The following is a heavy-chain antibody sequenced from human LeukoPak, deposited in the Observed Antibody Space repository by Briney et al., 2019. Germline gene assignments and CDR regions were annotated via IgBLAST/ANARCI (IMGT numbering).Heavy chain of an antibody. CDR2: ISGSGSGGST. V-gene: IGHV3-23*01. J-gene: IGHJ4*02. D-gene: IGHD3-22*01. Sequence: GGSLRLSCAASGFTFSSYWMHWVRQAPGKGLEWVSNISGSGSGGSTYYADSVKGRFTISRDNSKNTLYLQMNSLRAEDTAVYYCARRDYYDSSGYRLDYWGQGTLVTVSS. CDR3: ARRDYYDSSGYRLDY. CDR1: GFTFSSYW.